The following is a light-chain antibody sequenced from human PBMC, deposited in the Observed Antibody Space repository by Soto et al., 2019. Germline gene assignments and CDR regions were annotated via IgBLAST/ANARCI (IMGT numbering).Light chain of an antibody. CDR1: QSISSW. CDR3: QQVKTYPRT. V-gene: IGKV1-5*01. CDR2: DAS. Sequence: DIQVTQSPGSLSASVGDRVTITCRASQSISSWLAWYQQKPGKAPKLLIYDASSLESGVPSRFSGRKSGTQFTLTIDSLQPEDFATYYCQQVKTYPRTFGGGTKVDIK. J-gene: IGKJ4*01.